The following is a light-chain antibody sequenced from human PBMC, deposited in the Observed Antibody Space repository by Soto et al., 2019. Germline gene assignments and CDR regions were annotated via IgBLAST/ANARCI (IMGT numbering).Light chain of an antibody. CDR1: SSNIGSNT. CDR2: SDN. V-gene: IGLV1-44*01. CDR3: ATWDDSLNVNVL. Sequence: QPVLTQPPSASGTPGQRVTISCSGSSSNIGSNTVNWYQQLPGAAPKLLVLSDNQRPSGVPDRFSGSRSGTSASLAISGLQSEDEADYYCATWDDSLNVNVLFGGGTQLTVL. J-gene: IGLJ2*01.